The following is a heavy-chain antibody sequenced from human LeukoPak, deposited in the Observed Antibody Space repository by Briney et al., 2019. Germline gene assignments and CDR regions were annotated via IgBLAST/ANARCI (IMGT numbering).Heavy chain of an antibody. Sequence: PGGSLRLSCAASGFTVSNYYMSWLRQAPGKGLEWVSVIYGGTGTYYADSVKGRFTISRDNSKNTVYLQLNSLRAEDTALYYCARDASSGNDFDYWGQGTLVTVSS. V-gene: IGHV3-53*01. D-gene: IGHD1-26*01. CDR3: ARDASSGNDFDY. J-gene: IGHJ4*02. CDR1: GFTVSNYY. CDR2: IYGGTGT.